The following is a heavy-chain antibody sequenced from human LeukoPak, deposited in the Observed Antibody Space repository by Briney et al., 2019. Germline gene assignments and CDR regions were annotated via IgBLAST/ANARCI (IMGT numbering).Heavy chain of an antibody. CDR1: GFIFSDY. V-gene: IGHV4-59*01. D-gene: IGHD2-21*02. CDR3: ARAPIAYCGGDCYSVSPFDY. Sequence: PGGSLRLSCAASGFIFSDYWMSWIRQPPGKGLEWIGYIYYSGSTNYNPSLKSRVTISVDTSKNQFSLKLSSVTAADTAVYYCARAPIAYCGGDCYSVSPFDYWGQGTLVTVSS. CDR2: IYYSGST. J-gene: IGHJ4*02.